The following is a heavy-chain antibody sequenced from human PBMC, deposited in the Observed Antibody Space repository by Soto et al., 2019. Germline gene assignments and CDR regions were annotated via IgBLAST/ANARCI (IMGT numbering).Heavy chain of an antibody. V-gene: IGHV1-8*01. CDR2: MNPNSGNT. J-gene: IGHJ4*02. Sequence: ASVKVSCKTSRYTFTSYDINWVRQATGQGLEWMGWMNPNSGNTGYAQKFQGRVTMTRNTSISTAYMELSSLRSEDTAVYYCEIHVWRGYFVTDSWGPGTLVTVST. D-gene: IGHD3-3*02. CDR1: RYTFTSYD. CDR3: EIHVWRGYFVTDS.